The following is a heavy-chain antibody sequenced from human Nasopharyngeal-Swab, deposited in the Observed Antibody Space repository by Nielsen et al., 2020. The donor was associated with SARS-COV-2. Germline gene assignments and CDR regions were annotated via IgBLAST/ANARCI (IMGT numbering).Heavy chain of an antibody. V-gene: IGHV3-21*01. CDR3: ARDGGNSSSWYWYYYYYMDV. J-gene: IGHJ6*03. CDR2: ISSSGSYI. Sequence: GESLKISCAASGFTFSSYSMNWVRQAPGKGLEWVSSISSSGSYIYYADSVKGRFTISRDNAKNSLYLQMNSLRAEDTAVYYCARDGGNSSSWYWYYYYYMDVWGKGTTVTVSS. D-gene: IGHD6-13*01. CDR1: GFTFSSYS.